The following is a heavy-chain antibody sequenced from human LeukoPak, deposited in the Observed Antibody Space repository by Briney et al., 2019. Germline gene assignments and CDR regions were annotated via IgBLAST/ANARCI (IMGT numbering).Heavy chain of an antibody. V-gene: IGHV4-59*01. CDR1: GGSISSYY. CDR2: IYYSGST. J-gene: IGHJ6*02. D-gene: IGHD2-15*01. CDR3: ASGQGYCSGGSCYSGYYGMDV. Sequence: SETLSLTCTVSGGSISSYYWSWIRQPPGKGLEWVGYIYYSGSTNYNPSLKSRATISVDTSKNQFSLKLSSVTAADTAVYYCASGQGYCSGGSCYSGYYGMDVWGQGTTVTVSS.